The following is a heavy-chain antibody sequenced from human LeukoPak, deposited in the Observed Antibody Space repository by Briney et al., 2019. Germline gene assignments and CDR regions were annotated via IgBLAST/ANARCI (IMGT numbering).Heavy chain of an antibody. CDR2: ISSSSSYI. J-gene: IGHJ4*02. CDR3: ARHYGDYEGVDY. V-gene: IGHV3-21*01. CDR1: GFTFSSYS. Sequence: NPGGSLRLSCAASGFTFSSYSMNWVRQAPGKGLEWVSSISSSSSYIYYADSVKGRFTISRDNAKNSLYQQMNSLRAEDTAVYYCARHYGDYEGVDYWGQGTLVTVSS. D-gene: IGHD4-17*01.